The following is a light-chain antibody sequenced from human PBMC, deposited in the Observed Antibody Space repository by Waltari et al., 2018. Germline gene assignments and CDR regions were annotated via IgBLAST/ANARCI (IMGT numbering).Light chain of an antibody. J-gene: IGKJ1*01. CDR1: QTISSN. Sequence: ETVMTQSPVTLSVSPGERATLSCWASQTISSNLAWYQQKPGQAPRLLIYGASTRATGIPARFSGSGSGTEFTLTISSLQSEDFAVYYCQQYNNWPPGTFGPGTKVEIK. V-gene: IGKV3-15*01. CDR2: GAS. CDR3: QQYNNWPPGT.